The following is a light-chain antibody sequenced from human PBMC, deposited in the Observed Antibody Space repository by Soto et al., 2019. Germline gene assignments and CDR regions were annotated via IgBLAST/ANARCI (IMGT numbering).Light chain of an antibody. CDR3: SAWDDSLRAGV. Sequence: QSVLTQPPSASGTPGQRVTISCSGSSSNIGSNTVNWYQQLPGTAPKLLIYNNNQRPSGVPDRFSGSKSGTSDSLAISGLLSEDEADYYCSAWDDSLRAGVFGGGTKLTVL. J-gene: IGLJ3*02. CDR2: NNN. CDR1: SSNIGSNT. V-gene: IGLV1-44*01.